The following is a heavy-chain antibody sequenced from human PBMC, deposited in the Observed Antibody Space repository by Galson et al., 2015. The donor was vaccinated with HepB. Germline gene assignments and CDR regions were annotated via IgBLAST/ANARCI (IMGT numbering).Heavy chain of an antibody. CDR2: ISAYNGNT. V-gene: IGHV1-18*04. CDR3: AREPYYANYYYDSSGYLY. J-gene: IGHJ4*02. D-gene: IGHD3-22*01. CDR1: GYTFTSYG. Sequence: SVKVSCKASGYTFTSYGISWVRQAPGQGLEWMGWISAYNGNTNYAQKLQGRVTMTTDTSTSTAYMELRSLRSDDTDVYYCAREPYYANYYYDSSGYLYWGQGTLVTVSS.